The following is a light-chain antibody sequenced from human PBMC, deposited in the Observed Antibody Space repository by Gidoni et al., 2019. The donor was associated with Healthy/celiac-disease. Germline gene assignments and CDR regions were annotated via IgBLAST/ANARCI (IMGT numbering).Light chain of an antibody. Sequence: EIQMTESPSSLSASVGDRVTITCRASQSISSYLNWYQQKPGKAPKLLIYAASSLQSGVPSRFSGSGSGTDFALTLSSLQPEDFATYYCQQSYSTPPEPTFGHGTKLEIK. CDR2: AAS. CDR1: QSISSY. CDR3: QQSYSTPPEPT. V-gene: IGKV1-39*01. J-gene: IGKJ2*01.